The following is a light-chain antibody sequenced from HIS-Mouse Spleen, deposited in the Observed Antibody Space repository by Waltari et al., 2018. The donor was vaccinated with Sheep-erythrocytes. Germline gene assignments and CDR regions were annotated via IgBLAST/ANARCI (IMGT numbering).Light chain of an antibody. Sequence: QSALTQPASVSGSPGQSITISCTGTSSDVGSYNLVSWYQQHPGKAPKLRIYEGSKRPSGVSNRFSGSKSGNTASLTISGRQAEDEADYYCCSYAGSSTPWVFGGGTKLTVL. J-gene: IGLJ3*02. CDR2: EGS. V-gene: IGLV2-23*01. CDR1: SSDVGSYNL. CDR3: CSYAGSSTPWV.